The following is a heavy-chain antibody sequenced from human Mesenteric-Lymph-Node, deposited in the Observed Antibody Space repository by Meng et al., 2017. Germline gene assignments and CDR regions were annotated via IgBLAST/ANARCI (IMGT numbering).Heavy chain of an antibody. D-gene: IGHD6-19*01. Sequence: GSLRLSCTVSGGSISSSSYYWGWIRQPPGKGLEWIGSTYYSGSTYYNPSLKSRVTISVDTSKNQFSLKLSSVTAADTAVYYWAGNLRDPVQWLPSKYYYFDYWGQGTLVTVSS. CDR3: AGNLRDPVQWLPSKYYYFDY. V-gene: IGHV4-39*07. CDR1: GGSISSSSYY. J-gene: IGHJ4*02. CDR2: TYYSGST.